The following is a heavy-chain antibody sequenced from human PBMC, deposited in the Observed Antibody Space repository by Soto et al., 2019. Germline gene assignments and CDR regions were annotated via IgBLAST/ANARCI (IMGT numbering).Heavy chain of an antibody. V-gene: IGHV1-69*02. CDR1: GDTFNFYT. D-gene: IGHD3-10*01. J-gene: IGHJ6*02. CDR2: VNPIVSMS. Sequence: ASVKVSCKASGDTFNFYTINWVRQAPALGLEWMGRVNPIVSMSNYAQKFQGRVTITADKSTNTAYMQLSSLRSDDTAVYYCARGGYYSGSGGYSPPRYYGMDVWG. CDR3: ARGGYYSGSGGYSPPRYYGMDV.